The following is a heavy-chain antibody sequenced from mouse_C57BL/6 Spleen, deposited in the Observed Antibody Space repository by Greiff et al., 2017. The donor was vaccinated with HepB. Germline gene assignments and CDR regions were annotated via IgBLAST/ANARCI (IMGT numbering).Heavy chain of an antibody. CDR3: ARGGGGFAY. CDR2: INYDGSST. CDR1: GFTFSDYY. J-gene: IGHJ3*01. V-gene: IGHV5-16*01. Sequence: EVKLVESEGGLVQPGSSMKLSCTASGFTFSDYYMAWVRQVPEKGLEWVANINYDGSSTYYLDSLKSRFIISRDNAKNILYLQMSSLKSEDTATYYCARGGGGFAYWGQGTLVTVSA.